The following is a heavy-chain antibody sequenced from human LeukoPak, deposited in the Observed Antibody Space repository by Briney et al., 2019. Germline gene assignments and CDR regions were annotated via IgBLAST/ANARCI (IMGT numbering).Heavy chain of an antibody. Sequence: KPGGSLRLSCAASGFTFSDYYMSWIRQAPGKGLEWVSYISSSGSTIYYADSVKGRFTISRDNAKNSLYLQMNGLRAEDTAVYYCARDAVGADFGVVINYYYYMDVWGKGTTVTVSS. CDR2: ISSSGSTI. CDR1: GFTFSDYY. J-gene: IGHJ6*03. CDR3: ARDAVGADFGVVINYYYYMDV. V-gene: IGHV3-11*04. D-gene: IGHD3-3*01.